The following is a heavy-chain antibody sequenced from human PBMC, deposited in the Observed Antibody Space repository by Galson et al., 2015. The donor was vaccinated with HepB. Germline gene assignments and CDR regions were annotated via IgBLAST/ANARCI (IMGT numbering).Heavy chain of an antibody. CDR3: VKDRRGSVGATRGFDC. V-gene: IGHV3-53*01. D-gene: IGHD1-26*01. Sequence: SLRLSCAASGFTVSSNYMSWVRQAPGKGLEWVSVIESNSKTYYADSVKGRFTISRDNSKNIVYLQMNSLRAEDTAMYYCVKDRRGSVGATRGFDCWGQGTLVTVSS. CDR2: IESNSKT. J-gene: IGHJ4*02. CDR1: GFTVSSNY.